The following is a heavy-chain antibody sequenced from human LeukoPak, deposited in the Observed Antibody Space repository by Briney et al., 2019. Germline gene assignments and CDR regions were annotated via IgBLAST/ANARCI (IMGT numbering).Heavy chain of an antibody. CDR3: ARHDNEWEQPYYLDY. V-gene: IGHV4-39*01. D-gene: IGHD1-26*01. CDR2: SYYTGRT. J-gene: IGHJ4*02. CDR1: GGSVSSSSYY. Sequence: PSETLSLTCSVTGGSVSSSSYYWGWIRQPPGKGLEWIGSSYYTGRTYHNPSLKSRVTISVDTSKNQFSLKLSSVTAADTAVYYCARHDNEWEQPYYLDYWGQGTLVTVSS.